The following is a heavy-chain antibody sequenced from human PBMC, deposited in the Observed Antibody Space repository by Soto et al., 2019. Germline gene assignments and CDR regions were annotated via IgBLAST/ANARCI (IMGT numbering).Heavy chain of an antibody. D-gene: IGHD1-20*01. Sequence: EVQLLESGGGLVQSGESLTISCVASQFTFNIDAMTWVRQAPGKGLEWVSSMSGSGASIYYADSVKGRFIISREKSKKTIYLQMNSLRAEDTAVYWCARDNWNGAYYGLDVWGQGTTVTVS. CDR3: ARDNWNGAYYGLDV. J-gene: IGHJ6*02. V-gene: IGHV3-23*01. CDR1: QFTFNIDA. CDR2: MSGSGASI.